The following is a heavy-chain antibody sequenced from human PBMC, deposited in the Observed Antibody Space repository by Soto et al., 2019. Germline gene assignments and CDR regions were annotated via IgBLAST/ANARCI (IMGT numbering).Heavy chain of an antibody. D-gene: IGHD1-26*01. Sequence: PSETLSLTCAVYGGSFSGYYWSWIRQPPGKGLEWIGEINHSGSTNYNPSLKSRVTISVDTSKNQFSLKLSSVTAADTAVYYCARGEYASGSYYYYGMDVWGQGTTVTVSS. J-gene: IGHJ6*02. CDR3: ARGEYASGSYYYYGMDV. CDR1: GGSFSGYY. CDR2: INHSGST. V-gene: IGHV4-34*01.